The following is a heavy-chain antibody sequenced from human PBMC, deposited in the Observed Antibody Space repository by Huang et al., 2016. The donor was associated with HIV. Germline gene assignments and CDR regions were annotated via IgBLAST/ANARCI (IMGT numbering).Heavy chain of an antibody. CDR1: GGSFSGYY. Sequence: QVQLQQWGAGLLRPSETLSLTCAVYGGSFSGYYGTWIRQPPGKGLEWIGEINHSERTNYNPSLKSRVTISVDTSRNQFSLKLTSVTAADTAVYYCARGQGGYYYYYMDVWGKGTTVTVSS. J-gene: IGHJ6*03. CDR3: ARGQGGYYYYYMDV. CDR2: INHSERT. V-gene: IGHV4-34*01.